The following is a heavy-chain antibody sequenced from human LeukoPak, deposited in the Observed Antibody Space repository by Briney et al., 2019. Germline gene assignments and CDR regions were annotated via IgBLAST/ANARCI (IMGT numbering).Heavy chain of an antibody. V-gene: IGHV4-39*07. D-gene: IGHD6-6*01. CDR2: IYYSGST. CDR3: ARDREQLHRQVWFDP. Sequence: SETLSLTCTVSGGSISSSSYYWGWIRQPPGKGLEWIGSIYYSGSTYYNPSLKSRVTISVDTSKNQFSLKLSSVTAADTAVYYCARDREQLHRQVWFDPWAREPWSPSPQ. CDR1: GGSISSSSYY. J-gene: IGHJ5*02.